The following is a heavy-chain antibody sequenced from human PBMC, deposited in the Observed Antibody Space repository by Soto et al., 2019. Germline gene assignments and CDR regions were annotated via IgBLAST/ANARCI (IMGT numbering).Heavy chain of an antibody. V-gene: IGHV3-23*01. CDR1: GFTFSSYA. CDR3: ARVRGAVAAPPAY. J-gene: IGHJ4*02. CDR2: MSGSGGST. Sequence: EVQLLESGGGLIQPGGSLRLSCAASGFTFSSYAMSWVRQAPGKGLEWVSAMSGSGGSTYYADSVKGRFTISRDTSKNTLYVQMNSLRAEDTVVYYCARVRGAVAAPPAYWGQGTLVTVSS. D-gene: IGHD6-19*01.